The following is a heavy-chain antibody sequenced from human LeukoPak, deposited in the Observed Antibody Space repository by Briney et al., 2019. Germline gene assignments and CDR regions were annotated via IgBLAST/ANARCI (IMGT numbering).Heavy chain of an antibody. CDR3: ARDSSDYGDYGNDY. CDR1: GGSISSYY. Sequence: SETLSLTCTVSGGSISSYYWSWIRQPAGKGLEWIGRIYTSGSTNYNPSLKSRVTMSVDTSKNQFSLKLSSVTATDTAVYYCARDSSDYGDYGNDYWGQGTLVTVSS. CDR2: IYTSGST. D-gene: IGHD4-17*01. V-gene: IGHV4-4*07. J-gene: IGHJ4*02.